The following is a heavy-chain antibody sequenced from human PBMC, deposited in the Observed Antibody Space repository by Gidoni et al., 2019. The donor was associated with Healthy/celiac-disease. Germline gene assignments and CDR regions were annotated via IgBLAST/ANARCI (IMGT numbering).Heavy chain of an antibody. CDR2: IYWNDDK. D-gene: IGHD6-13*01. CDR3: ARIAAAGQHRLGPSRSYYFDT. V-gene: IGHV2-5*01. J-gene: IGHJ4*02. CDR1: GFPLSTSGVG. Sequence: QITLKESGPTLVKPTQTLTLTCTFSGFPLSTSGVGVGWIRQPPGKALEWLALIYWNDDKRYSPSLKSRLTITKDTSKNQVVLTMTNMDPVDTATYYCARIAAAGQHRLGPSRSYYFDTGAREPWSPSPQ.